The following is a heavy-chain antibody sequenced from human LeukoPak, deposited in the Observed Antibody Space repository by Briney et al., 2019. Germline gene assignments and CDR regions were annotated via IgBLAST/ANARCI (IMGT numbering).Heavy chain of an antibody. J-gene: IGHJ3*02. D-gene: IGHD3-3*01. CDR1: GGSISSSSYY. Sequence: SETLSLTCTVSGGSISSSSYYWGWIRQPPGKGLEWIGSIYYSGSTYYNPSLKSRVTISVDTSKNQFSLKLSSVTAADTAVYYCARQRRIFGDDAFDIWGQGTMVTVSS. CDR2: IYYSGST. V-gene: IGHV4-39*01. CDR3: ARQRRIFGDDAFDI.